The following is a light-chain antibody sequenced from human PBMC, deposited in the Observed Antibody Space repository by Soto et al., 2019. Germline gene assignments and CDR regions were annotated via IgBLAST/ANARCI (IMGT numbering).Light chain of an antibody. V-gene: IGKV1-5*01. J-gene: IGKJ1*01. Sequence: DIQMTQSPSTLSGSVGDGVTITCRASQSISSWLAWYQQKPGKAPKLLIYDASSLESGVPSRFSGSGSGTEFTLTISSLQPDDVATYYCQQYNSYSWTFGQGTKVDIK. CDR1: QSISSW. CDR3: QQYNSYSWT. CDR2: DAS.